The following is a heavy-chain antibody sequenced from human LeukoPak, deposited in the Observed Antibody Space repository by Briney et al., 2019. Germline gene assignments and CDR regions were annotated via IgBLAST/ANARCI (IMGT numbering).Heavy chain of an antibody. CDR3: ARDEGTASGSYFGY. J-gene: IGHJ4*02. D-gene: IGHD1-26*01. Sequence: GGSLRLSCAASGFTFSSYGMHWVRQAPGKGLEWVAVIWYDGSNEYYADSVRGRFTISRDNSKNTLYLQMNSLRAEDTAVYYCARDEGTASGSYFGYWGQGTLVTVSS. CDR2: IWYDGSNE. V-gene: IGHV3-33*01. CDR1: GFTFSSYG.